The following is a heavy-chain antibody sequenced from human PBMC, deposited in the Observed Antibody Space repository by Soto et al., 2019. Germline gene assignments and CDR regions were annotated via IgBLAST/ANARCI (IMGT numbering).Heavy chain of an antibody. Sequence: PSETLSLTCTVSGGSISSSSYYWGWIRQPPGKGLEWIGSIYYSGSTYYNPSLKSRVTISVDTSKNQFSLKLSSVTAADTAVYYCALLWFGKALDYYYGMDVWGQGTTVTVSS. CDR2: IYYSGST. V-gene: IGHV4-39*01. CDR3: ALLWFGKALDYYYGMDV. D-gene: IGHD3-10*01. J-gene: IGHJ6*02. CDR1: GGSISSSSYY.